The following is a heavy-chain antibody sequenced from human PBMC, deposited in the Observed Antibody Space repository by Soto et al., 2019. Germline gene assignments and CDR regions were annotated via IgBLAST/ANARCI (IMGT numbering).Heavy chain of an antibody. D-gene: IGHD3-22*01. J-gene: IGHJ4*02. CDR1: GYTFTGYY. V-gene: IGHV1-2*07. CDR2: IDPKSGAT. CDR3: ARDFYDSTGHY. Sequence: APVEVTCKASGYTFTGYYIHWVRHAPGQGLEWMGWIDPKSGATDYAHTFQGRVTMTRDTSITTAFMELTSLRSDDTAIYYCARDFYDSTGHYWGQGTLVPVSS.